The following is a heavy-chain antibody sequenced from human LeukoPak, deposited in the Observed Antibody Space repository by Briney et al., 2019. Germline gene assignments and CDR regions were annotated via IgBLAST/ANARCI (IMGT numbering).Heavy chain of an antibody. V-gene: IGHV4-61*02. J-gene: IGHJ3*02. CDR1: GGSISSGSYY. D-gene: IGHD1-14*01. CDR3: AKHHYNHDASDI. CDR2: IYTSGST. Sequence: SETLSLTCTVSGGSISSGSYYWSWIRQPAGKGLEWIGRIYTSGSTNYNPSLKSRVTISVDTSKNQFSLKLSSVTAADTAVYYCAKHHYNHDASDIWGQGTMVTVSS.